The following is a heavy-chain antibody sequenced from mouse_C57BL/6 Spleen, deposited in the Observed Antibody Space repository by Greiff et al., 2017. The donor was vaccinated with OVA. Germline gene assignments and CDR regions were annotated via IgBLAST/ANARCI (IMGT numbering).Heavy chain of an antibody. CDR1: GYTFTSYW. J-gene: IGHJ4*01. CDR3: ARNGSPDSSEAMDY. Sequence: QVQLQQPGAELVRPGSSVKLSCKASGYTFTSYWMHWVKQRPIQGLEWIGNIDPSDSETHYNQKFKDKATLTVDKSSSTAYMQLSSLTSEDSAVYDCARNGSPDSSEAMDYWGQGTSVTVSS. D-gene: IGHD3-2*02. V-gene: IGHV1-52*01. CDR2: IDPSDSET.